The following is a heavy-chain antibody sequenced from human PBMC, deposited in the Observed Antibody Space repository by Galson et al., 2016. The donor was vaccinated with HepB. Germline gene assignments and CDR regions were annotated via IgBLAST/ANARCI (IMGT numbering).Heavy chain of an antibody. CDR3: ARELGVTTFSDYYYYVMDV. CDR1: GFTFSSYA. CDR2: ISYHGSKK. J-gene: IGHJ6*02. D-gene: IGHD4-17*01. V-gene: IGHV3-30-3*01. Sequence: RLSCAASGFTFSSYAMHWVRQAPGKGLEWVAIISYHGSKKYYADSVKGRFTISRDNSKNTLYLQMNSLRAEDTAVYYCARELGVTTFSDYYYYVMDVWGQGTTVTVSS.